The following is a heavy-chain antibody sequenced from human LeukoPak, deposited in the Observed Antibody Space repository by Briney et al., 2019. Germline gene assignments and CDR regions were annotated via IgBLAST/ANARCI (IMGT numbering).Heavy chain of an antibody. CDR1: GGSISSSSYY. J-gene: IGHJ3*02. CDR2: IYYSGST. CDR3: ARPKAGYSSTDAFDI. D-gene: IGHD6-19*01. V-gene: IGHV4-39*07. Sequence: SETLSLSCTVSGGSISSSSYYWGWIRQPPGKGLEWIGSIYYSGSTYYNPSLKSRVTISVDTSKNQFSLKLSSVTAADTAVYYCARPKAGYSSTDAFDIWGQGTEVTVSS.